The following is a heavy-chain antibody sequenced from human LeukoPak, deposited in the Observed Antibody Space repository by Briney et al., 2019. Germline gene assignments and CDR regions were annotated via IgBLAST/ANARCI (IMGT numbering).Heavy chain of an antibody. D-gene: IGHD3-3*01. V-gene: IGHV1-8*01. J-gene: IGHJ3*02. CDR3: TRRLIYGDDAFDI. CDR1: GYTFIHYH. Sequence: ASVKVSCKTSGYTFIHYHINWVRQASGQSLEWMGWLNPNNGDTGYSQSLQGRVIMTSNTSTSTAYLELNSQRSEDTAVYYCTRRLIYGDDAFDIWGPGTMVTVSS. CDR2: LNPNNGDT.